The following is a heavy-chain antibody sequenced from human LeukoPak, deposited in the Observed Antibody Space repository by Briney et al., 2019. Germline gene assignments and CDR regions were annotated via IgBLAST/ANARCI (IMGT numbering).Heavy chain of an antibody. CDR3: VRRGYSRSSPWVDP. V-gene: IGHV5-51*01. D-gene: IGHD6-6*01. J-gene: IGHJ5*02. CDR2: IYPGDSDT. Sequence: GESLKISCKGSGYSFTNYWIGWVRQVPGKGLEWMGIIYPGDSDTRYSPSFQGQVTISADKSISTAYLQWSSLKAPDTAMYYCVRRGYSRSSPWVDPWGQGTLVSVSS. CDR1: GYSFTNYW.